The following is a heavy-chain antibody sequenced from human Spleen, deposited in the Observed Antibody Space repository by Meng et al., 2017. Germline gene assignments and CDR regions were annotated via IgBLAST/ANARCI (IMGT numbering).Heavy chain of an antibody. CDR1: GFTFSSYG. J-gene: IGHJ4*02. D-gene: IGHD6-13*01. CDR3: ARDFAGAGTWAAYFDY. CDR2: ISYDGSRK. V-gene: IGHV3-30*19. Sequence: GGSLRLSCAASGFTFSSYGMHWVRQAPGKGLEWVAVISYDGSRKYYADSVKGRFTISRDNSKNTLYLQMNSLRGEDTAVYYCARDFAGAGTWAAYFDYWGQGTLVTVSS.